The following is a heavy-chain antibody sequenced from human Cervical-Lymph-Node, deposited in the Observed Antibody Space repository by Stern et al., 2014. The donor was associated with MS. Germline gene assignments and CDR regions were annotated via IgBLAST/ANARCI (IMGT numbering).Heavy chain of an antibody. V-gene: IGHV1-2*02. CDR2: INPNSGGT. J-gene: IGHJ4*02. Sequence: QVQLMQSGAEVKKPGASVKVSCKASGYTFTGYYMHWVRQAPGQGLEWMGWINPNSGGTNYAQKFQGRVTMTRDTSISTAYMELSRLRSDDTAVYYCARPIKLIAAAGTEFDYWGQGTLVTVSS. D-gene: IGHD6-13*01. CDR1: GYTFTGYY. CDR3: ARPIKLIAAAGTEFDY.